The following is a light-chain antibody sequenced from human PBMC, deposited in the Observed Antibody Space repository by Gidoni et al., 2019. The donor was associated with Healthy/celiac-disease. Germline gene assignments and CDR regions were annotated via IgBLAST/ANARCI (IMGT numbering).Light chain of an antibody. V-gene: IGLV3-25*03. Sequence: SYELTQPPSVSVSPGQTARITGSADALTKQYAYWYQQTPGQAPVLVIYKDSERPSGIPERFSGSSSGTTVTLTISGVQAEDEADYYCQSADSSGTYHVVFGGGTKLTVL. CDR3: QSADSSGTYHVV. CDR2: KDS. CDR1: ALTKQY. J-gene: IGLJ2*01.